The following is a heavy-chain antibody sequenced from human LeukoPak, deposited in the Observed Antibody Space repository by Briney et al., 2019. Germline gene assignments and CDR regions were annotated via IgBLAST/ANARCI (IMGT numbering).Heavy chain of an antibody. V-gene: IGHV3-21*01. CDR1: GFTFSSYS. Sequence: GGSLRLSCAASGFTFSSYSMNWVRQAPGKGLEWVSSISSSSSYIYYADSVKGRFTISRDNAKNSLYLQMNSLRAEDTAVYYCARARIAAAGAHYFDYWGQGTLVTVSS. D-gene: IGHD6-13*01. CDR2: ISSSSSYI. J-gene: IGHJ4*02. CDR3: ARARIAAAGAHYFDY.